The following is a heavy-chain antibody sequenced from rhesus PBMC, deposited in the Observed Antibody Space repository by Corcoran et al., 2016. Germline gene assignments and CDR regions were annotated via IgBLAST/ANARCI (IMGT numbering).Heavy chain of an antibody. J-gene: IGHJ4*01. CDR2: VFGTSGCT. Sequence: QVQLQESGPGLVKPSEILSLTCAVSGGSISSNSWSWIRQLPGKGQEWIGGVFGTSGCTSYNPSLTSRVTFSTDTSKNKFSLKLSSVTAADTAIYYCARHRRTWGFDYWGQGVLVTVSS. D-gene: IGHD1-38*01. V-gene: IGHV4-147*01. CDR1: GGSISSNS. CDR3: ARHRRTWGFDY.